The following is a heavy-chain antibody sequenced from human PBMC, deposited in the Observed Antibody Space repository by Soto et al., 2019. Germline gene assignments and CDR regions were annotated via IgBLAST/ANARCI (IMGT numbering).Heavy chain of an antibody. CDR1: GYTFTNYD. Sequence: QVQLVQSGAEMKKPGASVKVSCKASGYTFTNYDINWVRQAPGQGLEWLGWMTPNSGNTGYAQKFQGRVTLTRDTSISTAYMELSSLRSEDTAVYYCARNTYEVGDFNLWGQGTLVTVSS. J-gene: IGHJ4*02. CDR3: ARNTYEVGDFNL. CDR2: MTPNSGNT. D-gene: IGHD1-26*01. V-gene: IGHV1-8*01.